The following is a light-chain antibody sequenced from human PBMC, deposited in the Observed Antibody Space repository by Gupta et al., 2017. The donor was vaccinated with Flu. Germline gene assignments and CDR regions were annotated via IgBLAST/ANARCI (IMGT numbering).Light chain of an antibody. CDR1: TLGEKL. J-gene: IGLJ2*01. CDR3: EGWERGTVG. CDR2: QDS. Sequence: FDLPQPPSVSVDPGQTATITCSGDTLGEKLASRYQHRQGQAPLLLSYQDSKRPAGIPERFYGANYGNTATLRVSGTQAMDEADDYWEGWERGTVGFGGGTRLTVL. V-gene: IGLV3-1*01.